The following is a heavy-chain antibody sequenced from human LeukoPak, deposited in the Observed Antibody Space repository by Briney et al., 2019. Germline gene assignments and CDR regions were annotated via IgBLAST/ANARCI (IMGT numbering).Heavy chain of an antibody. Sequence: SDTQSLTHTVSGGFIRCSYDYWGWVRQPPANGLEWIGPTYYSGSTYYNPSLKSRVTISVDTSKNQFSLKLSSVTAADTAVYYCARRTPYDFWSGYENAFDIWGQGTMVTVSS. CDR2: TYYSGST. J-gene: IGHJ3*02. CDR3: ARRTPYDFWSGYENAFDI. D-gene: IGHD3-3*01. V-gene: IGHV4-39*01. CDR1: GGFIRCSYDY.